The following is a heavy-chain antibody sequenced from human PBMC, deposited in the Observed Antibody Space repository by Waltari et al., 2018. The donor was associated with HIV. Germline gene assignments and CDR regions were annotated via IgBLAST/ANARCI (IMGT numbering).Heavy chain of an antibody. Sequence: QLQLQQSGPGLVKPSQTLSLTCTVSGASISSDDYYWTWNPHHPVKGLEWSANIYYGKSTCYYPSLKNLLTIAMDTSTNHLSLRLKPVTAADTAVYYCARGGRTCHNSSGSFLGWGHWGQGAQVTVSS. V-gene: IGHV4-31*01. CDR2: IYYGKST. J-gene: IGHJ4*02. CDR1: GASISSDDYY. CDR3: ARGGRTCHNSSGSFLGWGH. D-gene: IGHD6-25*01.